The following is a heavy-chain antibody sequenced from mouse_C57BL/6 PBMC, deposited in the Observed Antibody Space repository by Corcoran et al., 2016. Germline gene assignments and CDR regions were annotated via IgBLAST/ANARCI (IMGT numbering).Heavy chain of an antibody. J-gene: IGHJ4*01. Sequence: QIQLVQSGPELKKPGETVKISCKASGYTFTTYGMSWVKQAPGKGLKWMGWINTYSGVPTYADDFKGRFAFSLETSASTAYLQINNLKNEDTATYFCARSGAYYSNYEGAMDYWGQGTSVTVSS. V-gene: IGHV9-3*01. CDR3: ARSGAYYSNYEGAMDY. D-gene: IGHD2-5*01. CDR1: GYTFTTYG. CDR2: INTYSGVP.